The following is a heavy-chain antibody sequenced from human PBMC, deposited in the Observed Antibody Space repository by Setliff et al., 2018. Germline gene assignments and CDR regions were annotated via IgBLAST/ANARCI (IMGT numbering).Heavy chain of an antibody. CDR2: INHSGTT. V-gene: IGHV4-34*01. D-gene: IGHD7-27*01. CDR3: AKFGPLDLTGDWAFDN. Sequence: SETLSLTCAVYGGSFSSFYWSWIRQPPGKGLEWIGEINHSGTTNYNPSLKSRVTISVDTSEKQFSLKLSSVTAADTAVYYCAKFGPLDLTGDWAFDNWGQGTLVTVSS. CDR1: GGSFSSFY. J-gene: IGHJ4*02.